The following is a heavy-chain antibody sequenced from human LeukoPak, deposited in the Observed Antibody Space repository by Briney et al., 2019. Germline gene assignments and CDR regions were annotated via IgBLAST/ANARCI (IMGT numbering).Heavy chain of an antibody. CDR2: IYSGGST. Sequence: GGSLRLSCAASGFTVSSNYMSWVRQAPGKGLEWVSVIYSGGSTYYADSVKGRFTISRDNSKNTLYLQMNSLRAEDTAVYYCARGGTSSWYHYYYGMDVWGQGTTVTVS. D-gene: IGHD6-13*01. J-gene: IGHJ6*02. CDR1: GFTVSSNY. CDR3: ARGGTSSWYHYYYGMDV. V-gene: IGHV3-66*01.